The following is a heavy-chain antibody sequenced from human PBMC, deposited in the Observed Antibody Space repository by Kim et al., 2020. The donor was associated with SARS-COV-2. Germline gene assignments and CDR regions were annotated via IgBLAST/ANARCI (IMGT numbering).Heavy chain of an antibody. V-gene: IGHV6-1*01. J-gene: IGHJ6*02. CDR3: TRRLGRSSQYNGMDV. CDR2: TYYGSKWSS. Sequence: SQTLSLTCAISGDSVSSHSAVWNWIRQSPSRGLEWLGRTYYGSKWSSNYAVSVKSRIIINADTSKNQVSLHLNSVTPEDTAVYYCTRRLGRSSQYNGMDVWGQGTTVTVSS. CDR1: GDSVSSHSAV. D-gene: IGHD6-19*01.